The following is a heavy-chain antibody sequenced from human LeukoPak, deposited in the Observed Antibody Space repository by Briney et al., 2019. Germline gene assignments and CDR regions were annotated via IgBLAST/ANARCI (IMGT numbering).Heavy chain of an antibody. J-gene: IGHJ4*02. Sequence: PSETLSLTCAVYGGSFSGYYWSWIRQPPGKGLEWIGEINHSGSTNYNPSLKSRVTISVDTSKNQFSLKLSSVTAADTAVYYCARLYCSSTSCPRGYIDYWGQGTLVTVSS. CDR2: INHSGST. CDR1: GGSFSGYY. D-gene: IGHD2-2*01. CDR3: ARLYCSSTSCPRGYIDY. V-gene: IGHV4-34*01.